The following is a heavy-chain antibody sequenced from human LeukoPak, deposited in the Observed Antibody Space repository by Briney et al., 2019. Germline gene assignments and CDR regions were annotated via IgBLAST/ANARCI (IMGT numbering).Heavy chain of an antibody. D-gene: IGHD5-24*01. J-gene: IGHJ4*02. Sequence: GESLKISCEGLGYSFSTYWSAWVRQRPGKGLEWMGIIYPDGSETRYDPSFEGQVTISADRSTSTAYLQWSSLGASDTAMYYCARASRDGYNQNFDHWGQGTLVTVSS. CDR1: GYSFSTYW. V-gene: IGHV5-51*01. CDR2: IYPDGSET. CDR3: ARASRDGYNQNFDH.